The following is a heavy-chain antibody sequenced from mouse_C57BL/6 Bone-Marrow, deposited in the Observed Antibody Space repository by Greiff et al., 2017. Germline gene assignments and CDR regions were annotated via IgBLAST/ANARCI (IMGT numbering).Heavy chain of an antibody. CDR2: IGPGSGST. Sequence: VKVVESGAELVKPGASVKISCKASGYTFTDYYINWVKQRPGQGLEWIGKIGPGSGSTYYNEKFKGKATLTADKSSSTAYMQLSSLTSEDSAVYFCAIIYYYGSRYFDVWGTGTTVTVSS. CDR3: AIIYYYGSRYFDV. D-gene: IGHD1-1*01. V-gene: IGHV1-77*01. CDR1: GYTFTDYY. J-gene: IGHJ1*03.